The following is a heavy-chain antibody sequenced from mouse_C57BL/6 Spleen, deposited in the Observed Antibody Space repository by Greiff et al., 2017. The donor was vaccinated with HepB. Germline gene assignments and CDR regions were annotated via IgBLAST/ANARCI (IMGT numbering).Heavy chain of an antibody. D-gene: IGHD1-1*01. V-gene: IGHV3-6*01. J-gene: IGHJ2*01. Sequence: EVQVVESGPGLVKPSQSLSLTCSVTGYSITSGYYWNWIRQFPGNKLEWMGYISYDGSNNYNPSLKNRISITRDTSKNQFFLKLNSVTTEDTATYYCARDPHYYGSSYFDYWGQGTTLTVSS. CDR3: ARDPHYYGSSYFDY. CDR1: GYSITSGYY. CDR2: ISYDGSN.